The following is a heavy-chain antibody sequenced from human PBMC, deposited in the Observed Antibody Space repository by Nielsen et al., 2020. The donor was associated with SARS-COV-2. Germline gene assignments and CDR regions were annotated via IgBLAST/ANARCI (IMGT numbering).Heavy chain of an antibody. Sequence: VKVSCKASGYTFTSYGISWVRQAPGQGLEWMGWISAYNGNTNYAQKLQGRVTMTTDTSTSTAYMELRSLRSDDTAVYYCAREAKRTIFGVVINGMDVWGQGTTVTVSS. CDR3: AREAKRTIFGVVINGMDV. V-gene: IGHV1-18*01. J-gene: IGHJ6*02. CDR1: GYTFTSYG. CDR2: ISAYNGNT. D-gene: IGHD3-3*01.